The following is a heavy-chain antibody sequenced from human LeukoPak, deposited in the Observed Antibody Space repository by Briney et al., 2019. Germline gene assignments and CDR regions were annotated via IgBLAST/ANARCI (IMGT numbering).Heavy chain of an antibody. CDR2: IKQDGSEK. D-gene: IGHD3-22*01. J-gene: IGHJ2*01. CDR3: ARVSAPVADYYYDRGRSAYWYFDL. CDR1: GFTFSSHW. Sequence: GSLRLSCAASGFTFSSHWMSWVRQAPGKGLEWVANIKQDGSEKYYVDSVKGRFTISRDNAKNSLYLQMNSLRAEDTAVYYCARVSAPVADYYYDRGRSAYWYFDLWGRGTLVTVSS. V-gene: IGHV3-7*03.